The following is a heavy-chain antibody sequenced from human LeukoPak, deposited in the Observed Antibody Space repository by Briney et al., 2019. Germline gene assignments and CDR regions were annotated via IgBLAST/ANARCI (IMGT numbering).Heavy chain of an antibody. CDR1: GGSFSGFY. V-gene: IGHV4-34*01. Sequence: SETLSLTCAVYGGSFSGFYWSWIRQPPGKGLEWIGEINHSGGTYYNPSLKSRVTISEDTSKNQFSLKLTSVTAADTAVYYCATLGEYYDSSGYYYNWGQGTLVTVSS. CDR3: ATLGEYYDSSGYYYN. CDR2: INHSGGT. J-gene: IGHJ4*02. D-gene: IGHD3-22*01.